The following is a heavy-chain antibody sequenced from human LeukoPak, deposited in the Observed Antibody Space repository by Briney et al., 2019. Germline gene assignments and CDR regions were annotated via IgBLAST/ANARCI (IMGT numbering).Heavy chain of an antibody. J-gene: IGHJ4*02. V-gene: IGHV1-2*02. D-gene: IGHD3-22*01. Sequence: ASVKVSCKASGHTFTGYYMHWVRQAPGQGLEWMGWINPNSAGTNYAQKFQGRVTMTRDTSISTAYMELSRLRSDDTAVYYCARNYYDSSVYLNYFDYWGQETLVTVSS. CDR3: ARNYYDSSVYLNYFDY. CDR1: GHTFTGYY. CDR2: INPNSAGT.